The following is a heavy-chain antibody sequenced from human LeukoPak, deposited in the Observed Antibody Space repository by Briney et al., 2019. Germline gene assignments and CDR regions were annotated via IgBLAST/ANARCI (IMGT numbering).Heavy chain of an antibody. CDR1: GFTFSSYG. CDR3: ARDRSGHFDY. CDR2: ISYDGSNK. V-gene: IGHV3-30*03. Sequence: GGSLRLSCAASGFTFSSYGMHWVRQAPGKGLEWVAVISYDGSNKYYADSVKGRFTISRDNSKNTLYLQMNNLRAEDTAVYYCARDRSGHFDYWGQGTLVTVSS. J-gene: IGHJ4*02.